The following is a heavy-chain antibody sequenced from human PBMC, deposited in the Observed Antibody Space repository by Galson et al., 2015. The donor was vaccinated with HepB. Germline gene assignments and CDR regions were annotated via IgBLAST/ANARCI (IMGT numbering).Heavy chain of an antibody. CDR3: ASDIVQQLVPYYFDY. V-gene: IGHV1-18*04. J-gene: IGHJ4*02. CDR1: GYTFTSYG. CDR2: ISAYNGNT. Sequence: SVKVSCKDSGYTFTSYGISWVQQAPGPGLERMGWISAYNGNTTYAQKLHGRVTMTTDTSTSTAYMELRSLRSDNTPVYYCASDIVQQLVPYYFDYWGQGTLVTGSS. D-gene: IGHD6-13*01.